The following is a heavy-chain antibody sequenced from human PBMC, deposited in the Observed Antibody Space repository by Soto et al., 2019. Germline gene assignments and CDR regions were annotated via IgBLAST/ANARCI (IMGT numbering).Heavy chain of an antibody. CDR3: AKAPTSTTFRGYFDY. J-gene: IGHJ4*02. CDR2: ITSDGGST. D-gene: IGHD2-2*01. V-gene: IGHV3-23*01. Sequence: GGSLRLSCVGSGFTFSSYGIHWVRQAPGKGLEWVSAITSDGGSTYYADSVKGRFTISRDNSKNTLFLQMNSLRADDTAVYYCAKAPTSTTFRGYFDYWGQGTLVTVSS. CDR1: GFTFSSYG.